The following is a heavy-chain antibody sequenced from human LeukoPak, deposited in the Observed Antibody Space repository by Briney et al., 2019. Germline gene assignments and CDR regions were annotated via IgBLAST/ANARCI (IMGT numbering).Heavy chain of an antibody. CDR2: ISSNGDNT. CDR3: VRGTGY. Sequence: PGGSLRLSCSVSGFTFSTYVMHWVRQAPGKGLEYVSAISSNGDNTYYADSVKGRFTISRDNSKNTLYLQMSSLRADVTAVYYCVRGTGYWGQGTLVTVS. CDR1: GFTFSTYV. V-gene: IGHV3-64D*06. J-gene: IGHJ4*02.